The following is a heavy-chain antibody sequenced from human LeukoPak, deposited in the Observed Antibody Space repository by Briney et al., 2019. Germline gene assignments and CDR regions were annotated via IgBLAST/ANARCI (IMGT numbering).Heavy chain of an antibody. J-gene: IGHJ4*02. CDR3: EREQYFDNSFDY. CDR1: GFTFTNYW. D-gene: IGHD3-22*01. CDR2: LNRDGSTA. V-gene: IGHV3-74*01. Sequence: GGSLRLSCAASGFTFTNYWMHWVRHTPGKGLVWVSRLNRDGSTATYAESVKGRFTISRDNARNTVYLQMNSLRAEDTAVYYCEREQYFDNSFDYWGQGTLVTVSS.